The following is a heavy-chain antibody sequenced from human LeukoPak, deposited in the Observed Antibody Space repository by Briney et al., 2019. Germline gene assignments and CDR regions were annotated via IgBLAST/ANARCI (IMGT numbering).Heavy chain of an antibody. J-gene: IGHJ4*02. Sequence: ASVKVSCKVSGYTLTELPMHWVRQAPGKGLEWMGGFDPEDGETIYAQKFQGRVTMTEDTSTDTAYMELSSLRSEDTAVYYCATGYSSGWYYFDYWGQGTLVTVSS. V-gene: IGHV1-24*01. CDR2: FDPEDGET. CDR3: ATGYSSGWYYFDY. CDR1: GYTLTELP. D-gene: IGHD6-19*01.